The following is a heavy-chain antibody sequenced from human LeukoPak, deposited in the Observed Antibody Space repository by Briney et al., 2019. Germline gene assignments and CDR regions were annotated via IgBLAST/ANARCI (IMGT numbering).Heavy chain of an antibody. V-gene: IGHV3-21*01. CDR1: GFSFSDSV. CDR3: ASEWEPYALKDY. J-gene: IGHJ4*02. D-gene: IGHD1-26*01. CDR2: ISSSSSYI. Sequence: PGGSLRLSCVASGFSFSDSVMSWVRQAPGKGLEWVSSISSSSSYIYYADSVKGRFTISRDNAKNSLYLQMNSLRAEDTAVYYCASEWEPYALKDYWGQGTLVTVSS.